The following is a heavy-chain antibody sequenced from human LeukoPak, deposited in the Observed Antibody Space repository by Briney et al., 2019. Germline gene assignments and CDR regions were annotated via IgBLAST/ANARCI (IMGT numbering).Heavy chain of an antibody. CDR1: GGSISSSNW. J-gene: IGHJ6*02. V-gene: IGHV4-4*02. Sequence: SGTLSLTCAVSGGSISSSNWWSWVRQPPGKGLEWIGEIYHSGSTNYNPSLKSRVTISVDKSKNQFSLKLGSVTAADTAVYYCARAVVPAAAYYYYGMDVWGQGTTVTVSS. CDR2: IYHSGST. CDR3: ARAVVPAAAYYYYGMDV. D-gene: IGHD2-2*01.